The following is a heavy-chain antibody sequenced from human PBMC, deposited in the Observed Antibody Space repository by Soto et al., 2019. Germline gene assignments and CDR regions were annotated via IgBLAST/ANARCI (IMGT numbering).Heavy chain of an antibody. Sequence: GGSLRLSCTASGFTFGDYAMSWFRQAPGKGLEWVGFIRSKAYGGTTEYAASVKGRFTISRDDSKSIAYLQMNSLKTEDTAVYYCTPTDYDILTGYTHSDAFDIWGQGTMVTVSS. J-gene: IGHJ3*02. D-gene: IGHD3-9*01. V-gene: IGHV3-49*03. CDR3: TPTDYDILTGYTHSDAFDI. CDR1: GFTFGDYA. CDR2: IRSKAYGGTT.